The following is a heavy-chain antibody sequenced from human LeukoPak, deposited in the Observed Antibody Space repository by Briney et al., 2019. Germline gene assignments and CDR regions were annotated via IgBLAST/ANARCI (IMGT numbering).Heavy chain of an antibody. D-gene: IGHD2-15*01. CDR1: GFTFSDYY. CDR2: ISSSSSYT. V-gene: IGHV3-11*05. Sequence: PGGSLRLSCAASGFTFSDYYMSWIRQAPGKGLEWVSYISSSSSYTNYADSVKGRFTISRDNAKNSLYLQMNSPRAEATAVYYWARDVGYCSGGSCYFDYWGQGTLVTIS. CDR3: ARDVGYCSGGSCYFDY. J-gene: IGHJ4*02.